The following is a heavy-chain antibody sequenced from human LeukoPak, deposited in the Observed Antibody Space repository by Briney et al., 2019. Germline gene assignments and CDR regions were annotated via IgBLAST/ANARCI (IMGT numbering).Heavy chain of an antibody. Sequence: GASVKVSCKASGYTFTGYYMHWVRQAPGQGLEWMGWINPNSGGTNYAQKFQGWVTMTRDTSTSTVYMELSSLRSEVTAVYYCAKQPILSGYYSSNYYYYGMDVWGQGTTVTVSS. CDR2: INPNSGGT. D-gene: IGHD3-9*01. V-gene: IGHV1-2*04. J-gene: IGHJ6*02. CDR1: GYTFTGYY. CDR3: AKQPILSGYYSSNYYYYGMDV.